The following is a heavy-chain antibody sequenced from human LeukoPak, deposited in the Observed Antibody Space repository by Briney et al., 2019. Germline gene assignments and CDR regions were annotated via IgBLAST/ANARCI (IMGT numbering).Heavy chain of an antibody. V-gene: IGHV4-61*01. J-gene: IGHJ4*02. D-gene: IGHD3-10*01. CDR2: INHSGST. Sequence: PSETLSLTCTVSGGSVSRGYYYWSWIRQPPGKGLEWIGEINHSGSTNYNPSLKSRVTISVDTSKNQFSLKLSSVTAADTAVYYCARQRNTMVRGQLDYWGQGILVTVSS. CDR1: GGSVSRGYYY. CDR3: ARQRNTMVRGQLDY.